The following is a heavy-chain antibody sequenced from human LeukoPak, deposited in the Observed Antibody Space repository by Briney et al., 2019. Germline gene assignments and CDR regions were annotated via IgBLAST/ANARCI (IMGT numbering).Heavy chain of an antibody. CDR2: IIPIFGTA. J-gene: IGHJ3*02. CDR3: ARRRIVGAYDAFDI. V-gene: IGHV1-69*05. Sequence: SVKVSCKASGGTFSSYAISWVRQAPGQGLEWIGGIIPIFGTANYAQKFQGRVTVTTDESTSTAYMELSSLRSEDTAVYYCARRRIVGAYDAFDIWGQGTMVTVSS. D-gene: IGHD1-26*01. CDR1: GGTFSSYA.